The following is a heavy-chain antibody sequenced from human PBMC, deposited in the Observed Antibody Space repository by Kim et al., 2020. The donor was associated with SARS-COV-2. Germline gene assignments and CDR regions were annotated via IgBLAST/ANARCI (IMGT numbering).Heavy chain of an antibody. J-gene: IGHJ5*02. D-gene: IGHD3-10*01. V-gene: IGHV1-46*03. CDR3: ARASYYYGWFDP. Sequence: TSYAQTFRGRVTMTRDTSTSTVYMELSSLRSEDTAVYYCARASYYYGWFDPWGQGTLVTVSS. CDR2: T.